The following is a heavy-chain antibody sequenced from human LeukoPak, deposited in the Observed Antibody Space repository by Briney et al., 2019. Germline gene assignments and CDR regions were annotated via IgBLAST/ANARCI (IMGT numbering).Heavy chain of an antibody. Sequence: GGSLRLSCAVSGFTFNNAWMSWVRQAPGKGLVWVSRINGDGSSTNYADSVKGRFTISRDNAKNTLYLQMSSLRAEDTAVYYCARAVYYSNYLGYWGQGTLVTVSS. V-gene: IGHV3-74*01. CDR2: INGDGSST. J-gene: IGHJ4*01. CDR3: ARAVYYSNYLGY. D-gene: IGHD3-10*01. CDR1: GFTFNNAW.